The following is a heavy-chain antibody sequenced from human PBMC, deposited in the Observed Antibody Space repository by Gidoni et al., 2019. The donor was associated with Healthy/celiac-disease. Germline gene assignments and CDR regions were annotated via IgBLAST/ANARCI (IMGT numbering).Heavy chain of an antibody. CDR1: GNTFTSYD. Sequence: QVQLGQSGAEGKKPGASVKVSCKASGNTFTSYDINWVRQATGQGLEWMGWINPNSGNSGYAQKFQGRVTMSRNTSISTAYMELSSLRSEDTAVYFCARDYCSGGSCYSGPYFQHWGQGTLVTVSS. J-gene: IGHJ1*01. V-gene: IGHV1-8*01. D-gene: IGHD2-15*01. CDR3: ARDYCSGGSCYSGPYFQH. CDR2: INPNSGNS.